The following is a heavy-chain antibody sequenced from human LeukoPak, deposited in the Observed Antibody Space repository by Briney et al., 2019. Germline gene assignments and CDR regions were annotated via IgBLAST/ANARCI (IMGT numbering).Heavy chain of an antibody. J-gene: IGHJ4*02. CDR2: INSRSSTI. Sequence: PGGSLRLSCAASGFTFSSYSMNWVRQAPGKGLEWVSYINSRSSTIYYADSVKGRFTISRDNAKSSLYMQMNSLRDEDTAVYYCAREKAGGWFGELPEHFDSWGQGTLVTVSS. CDR3: AREKAGGWFGELPEHFDS. CDR1: GFTFSSYS. D-gene: IGHD3-10*01. V-gene: IGHV3-48*02.